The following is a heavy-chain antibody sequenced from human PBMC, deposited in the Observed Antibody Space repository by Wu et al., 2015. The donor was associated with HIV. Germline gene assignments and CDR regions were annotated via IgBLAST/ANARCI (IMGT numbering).Heavy chain of an antibody. CDR3: ARGSMVRGKLLKNDXFDKS. CDR2: VVPIFRTV. D-gene: IGHD3-10*01. J-gene: IGHJ3*02. CDR1: GGTFSSYA. Sequence: QVQLVQSGPEVKKPGSSVKVSCKVSGGTFSSYAINWVRQAPGQGLEWLGGVVPIFRTVDDAQKFRGRITIKHDDSTKTQPTWSFEQPERSERTRPLYYCARGSMVRGKLLKNDXFDKSGAGGNNGHRL. V-gene: IGHV1-69*05.